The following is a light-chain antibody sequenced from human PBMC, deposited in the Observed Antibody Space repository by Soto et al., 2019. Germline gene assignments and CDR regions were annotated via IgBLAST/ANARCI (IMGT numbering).Light chain of an antibody. Sequence: EIVLTQSPGTLSLSPGERATLSCRASQSITSSYLAWYQQKPGQAPRLLISGTFSRATGIPDRFSGSGSGTDFTLTISRLEPEDFAVYYCQQYGSSRVFGQGTRLEIK. J-gene: IGKJ5*01. CDR3: QQYGSSRV. V-gene: IGKV3-20*01. CDR1: QSITSSY. CDR2: GTF.